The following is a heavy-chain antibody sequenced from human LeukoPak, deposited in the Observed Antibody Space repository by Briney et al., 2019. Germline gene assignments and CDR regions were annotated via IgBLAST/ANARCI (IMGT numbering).Heavy chain of an antibody. CDR2: IIPIFGTA. CDR1: GGTFSSYA. V-gene: IGHV1-69*13. D-gene: IGHD3-22*01. Sequence: SVKVSCKASGGTFSSYAISWVRQAPGQGLEWMGGIIPIFGTANYAQKFQGRVTITADESTSTAYMELSSLRSEDTAVYYCASTDSSGYADYYYGMDVWGQGTTVTVSS. J-gene: IGHJ6*02. CDR3: ASTDSSGYADYYYGMDV.